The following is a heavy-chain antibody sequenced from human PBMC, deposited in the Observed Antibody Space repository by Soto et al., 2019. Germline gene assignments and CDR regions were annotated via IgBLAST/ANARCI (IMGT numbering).Heavy chain of an antibody. V-gene: IGHV4-59*01. D-gene: IGHD3-10*01. CDR2: IYYSGST. CDR3: ARGGMVRGVMGWFDP. J-gene: IGHJ5*02. CDR1: GGSISSYY. Sequence: PSETLSLTCTVSGGSISSYYWSWIRQPPGKGLEWIGYIYYSGSTNYNPSPKSRVTISVDTSKNQFSLKLSSVTAADTAVYYCARGGMVRGVMGWFDPWGQGTLVTVSS.